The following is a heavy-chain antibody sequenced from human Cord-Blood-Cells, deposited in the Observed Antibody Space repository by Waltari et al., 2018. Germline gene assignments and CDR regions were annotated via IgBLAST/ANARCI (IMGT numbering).Heavy chain of an antibody. J-gene: IGHJ3*02. CDR1: GFSLSTSGMR. V-gene: IGHV2-70*04. D-gene: IGHD4-17*01. CDR2: IDWDDDK. CDR3: ARIRPVTDAFDI. Sequence: QVTLKESGPALVKPTQTLTLTCTFSGFSLSTSGMRVSWIRQPPGKALEWLARIDWDDDKFYSTSLKTRLTISKDTSKNQVVLTMTNMDPVDTATYYYARIRPVTDAFDIWGQGTMVTVSS.